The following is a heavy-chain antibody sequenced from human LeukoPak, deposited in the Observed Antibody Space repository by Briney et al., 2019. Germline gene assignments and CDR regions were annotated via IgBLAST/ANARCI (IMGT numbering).Heavy chain of an antibody. CDR2: INHSGST. V-gene: IGHV4-34*01. CDR1: GGSFSGYY. CDR3: ARDLLLWFGELSGGNDY. Sequence: SETLSLTCAVYGGSFSGYYWSWIRQPPGKGLEWIGEINHSGSTNYNPSLKSRVTISVDTSKNQFSLKLSSVTAADTAVYYCARDLLLWFGELSGGNDYWGQGTLVTVSS. D-gene: IGHD3-10*01. J-gene: IGHJ4*02.